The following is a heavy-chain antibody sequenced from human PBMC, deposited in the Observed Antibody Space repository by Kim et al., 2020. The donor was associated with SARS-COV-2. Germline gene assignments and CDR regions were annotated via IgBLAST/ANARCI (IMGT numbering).Heavy chain of an antibody. D-gene: IGHD3-9*01. CDR2: ISGSGGST. J-gene: IGHJ5*02. CDR3: SKDLTTGPLDL. V-gene: IGHV3-23*01. CDR1: GFSFSSYA. Sequence: GGSLRLSCAASGFSFSSYAMSWVRQAPGKGLQWLAAISGSGGSTYYTNSVKGRVTISRDNSENTLYLQVNSLSTDDTVLYYCSKDLTTGPLDLWGQGTLGTVPS.